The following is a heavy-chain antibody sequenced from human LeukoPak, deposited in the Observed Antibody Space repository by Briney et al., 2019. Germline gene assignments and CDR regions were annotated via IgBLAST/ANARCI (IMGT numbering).Heavy chain of an antibody. V-gene: IGHV1-2*06. CDR3: ARDHDYGDLTYYYYGMDV. Sequence: ASVTVSCTASGYTFTGYYMHWVRQAPGQGLEWMGRINPNSGGTNYAQKFQGRVTMTRDTSISTAYMELSRLRSDDTAVYYCARDHDYGDLTYYYYGMDVWGQGTTVTVSS. CDR2: INPNSGGT. J-gene: IGHJ6*02. CDR1: GYTFTGYY. D-gene: IGHD4-17*01.